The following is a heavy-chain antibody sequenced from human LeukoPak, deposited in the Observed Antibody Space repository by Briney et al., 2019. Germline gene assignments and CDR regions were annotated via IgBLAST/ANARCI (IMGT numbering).Heavy chain of an antibody. V-gene: IGHV3-30*02. D-gene: IGHD5-12*01. J-gene: IGHJ5*02. CDR3: AKDGYTSGLNWLDT. Sequence: QSGGSLRLSCAASGFTFSSYGMHWVRQAPGKGLEGVAFIRYDGSNKYYADSVKGRFTISRDNFQNTLHLQMNSLRTEDTALYYCAKDGYTSGLNWLDTWGPGNLVTVSS. CDR2: IRYDGSNK. CDR1: GFTFSSYG.